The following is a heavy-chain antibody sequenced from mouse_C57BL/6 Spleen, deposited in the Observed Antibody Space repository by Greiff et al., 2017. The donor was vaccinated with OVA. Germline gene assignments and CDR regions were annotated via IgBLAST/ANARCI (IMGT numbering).Heavy chain of an antibody. V-gene: IGHV1-76*01. CDR2: IYPGSGNT. J-gene: IGHJ4*01. CDR1: GYTFTDYY. D-gene: IGHD2-1*01. CDR3: ARRAGLYLYAMDY. Sequence: QVQLQQSGAELVRPGASVKLSCKASGYTFTDYYINWVKQRPGQGLEWIARIYPGSGNTYYNEKFKGKATLTAEKSSSTAYMQLSSLTSEDSAVYFCARRAGLYLYAMDYWGQGTSVTVSS.